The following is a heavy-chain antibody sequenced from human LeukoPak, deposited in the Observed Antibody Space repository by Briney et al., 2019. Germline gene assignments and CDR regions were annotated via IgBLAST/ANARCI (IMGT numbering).Heavy chain of an antibody. D-gene: IGHD1-1*01. J-gene: IGHJ3*02. CDR2: ISYDGSNK. CDR3: ARDHRKTANRAAFAI. V-gene: IGHV3-30-3*01. Sequence: PGVSLRLSCAASGFTFSSYAMHWVRQAPGKGLVWVAFISYDGSNKYYVDSVKGRFTSSRDNSKNTLYLQMNNRRAEDTAVYHGARDHRKTANRAAFAIWGQATMPTVSS. CDR1: GFTFSSYA.